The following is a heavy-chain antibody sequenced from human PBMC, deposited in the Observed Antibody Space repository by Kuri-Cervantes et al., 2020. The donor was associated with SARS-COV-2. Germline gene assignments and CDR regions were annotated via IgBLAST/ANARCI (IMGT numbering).Heavy chain of an antibody. CDR2: ISSSSYI. Sequence: GESLKISCAASGFTFSSYSMNWVRQAPGKGLEWVSSISSSSYIYYADSVKGRFTISRDNAKNSLYLQMNSLRAEDTAVYYCARAGYYYDSSGYPFDYWGQGTLVTVSS. CDR1: GFTFSSYS. D-gene: IGHD3-22*01. CDR3: ARAGYYYDSSGYPFDY. V-gene: IGHV3-21*01. J-gene: IGHJ4*02.